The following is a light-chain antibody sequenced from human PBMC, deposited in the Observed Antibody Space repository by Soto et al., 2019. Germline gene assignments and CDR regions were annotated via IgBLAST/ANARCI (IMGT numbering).Light chain of an antibody. CDR1: QSLLQRSGYHY. Sequence: DIVLTQSPLSLPVTPGEPASISCRSSQSLLQRSGYHYLDWYLQKPGQSPQLLIYLGSNRATGVPDRFSGSGSGTDCTLKISRVEAEDVGVYYCLRAVQPPPAFGQGTKVDIK. CDR3: LRAVQPPPA. J-gene: IGKJ1*01. CDR2: LGS. V-gene: IGKV2-28*01.